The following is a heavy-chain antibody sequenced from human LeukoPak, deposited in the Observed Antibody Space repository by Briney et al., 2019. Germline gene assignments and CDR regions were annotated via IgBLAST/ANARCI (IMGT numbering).Heavy chain of an antibody. CDR3: TRGKTYYDFWSGLQIDY. D-gene: IGHD3-3*01. CDR2: IRSKAYGGTT. V-gene: IGHV3-49*03. Sequence: GGSLRLSCTASGFTFGDYAMSWFRQAPGKGLEWVGFIRSKAYGGTTEYAASVKGRFTISRDDSKSIAYLQMNSLKTEDTAVYYCTRGKTYYDFWSGLQIDYWGQGTLVTVSS. J-gene: IGHJ4*02. CDR1: GFTFGDYA.